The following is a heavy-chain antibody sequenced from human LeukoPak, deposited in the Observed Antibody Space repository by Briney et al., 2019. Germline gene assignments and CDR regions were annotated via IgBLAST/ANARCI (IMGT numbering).Heavy chain of an antibody. Sequence: SETLSLTCTVSGGSISSSSYYWSWIRQPPGKGLEWIGYIYYSGSTNYNPSLKSRVTISVDTSKNQFSLKLSSVTAADTAVYYCARYCSSTSCYPDAFDIWGQGTMVTVSS. CDR1: GGSISSSSYY. V-gene: IGHV4-61*01. CDR3: ARYCSSTSCYPDAFDI. CDR2: IYYSGST. J-gene: IGHJ3*02. D-gene: IGHD2-2*01.